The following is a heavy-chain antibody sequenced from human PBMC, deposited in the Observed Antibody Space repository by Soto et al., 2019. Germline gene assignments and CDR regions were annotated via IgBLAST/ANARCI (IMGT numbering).Heavy chain of an antibody. J-gene: IGHJ5*02. CDR2: INHSGST. Sequence: PSETLSLTCAVYGGSFSGYYWSWIRQPPGKGLEWIGEINHSGSTNYNPSLKSRVTISVDTSKNQFSLKLSSVTAADTAVYYCASAGHYYGSGNWLDPRCQG. V-gene: IGHV4-34*01. CDR1: GGSFSGYY. CDR3: ASAGHYYGSGNWLDP. D-gene: IGHD3-10*01.